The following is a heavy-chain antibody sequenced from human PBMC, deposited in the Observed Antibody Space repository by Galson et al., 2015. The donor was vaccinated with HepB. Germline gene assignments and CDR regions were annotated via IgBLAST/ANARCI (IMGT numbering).Heavy chain of an antibody. CDR3: ARAKEGRGYFDY. Sequence: ETLSLTCAVSGDSISNDRWWSWVRQPPGEGLEWIGEAYHSGGTNYRPSLKSRVTISVEKSKNQFSLKLTSVTAADTAVYYCARAKEGRGYFDYWGQGTLVTVSS. CDR2: AYHSGGT. V-gene: IGHV4-4*02. J-gene: IGHJ4*02. CDR1: GDSISNDRW. D-gene: IGHD3-10*01.